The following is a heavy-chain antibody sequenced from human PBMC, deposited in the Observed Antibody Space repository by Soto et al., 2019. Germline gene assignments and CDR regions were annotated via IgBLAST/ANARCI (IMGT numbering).Heavy chain of an antibody. CDR2: ISGSGGST. V-gene: IGHV3-23*01. D-gene: IGHD6-6*01. Sequence: EVQLLESGGGLVQPGGSLRLSCAASGFTFSSYAMSWVRQAPGKGLEWVSAISGSGGSTYYADSVKGRFTISRDNSKNTLYLQMNSLRAEDTAVYYCANARPGVARSSRVFDYWGQGTLVTVSS. CDR1: GFTFSSYA. CDR3: ANARPGVARSSRVFDY. J-gene: IGHJ4*02.